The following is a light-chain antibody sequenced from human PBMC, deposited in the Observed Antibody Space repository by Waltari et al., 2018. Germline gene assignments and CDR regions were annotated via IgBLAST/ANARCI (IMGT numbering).Light chain of an antibody. CDR3: QVWDSSTDHWL. CDR1: ELENKK. CDR2: YSS. J-gene: IGLJ3*02. Sequence: SYVLTQSPSVSVAPGKTATVTCGGDELENKKVHWYQQKPGQAPVLVIYYSSDRPSGIPERFSGSNSGNTATLTISRVEAGDEADYYCQVWDSSTDHWLFGGGTKLTVL. V-gene: IGLV3-21*04.